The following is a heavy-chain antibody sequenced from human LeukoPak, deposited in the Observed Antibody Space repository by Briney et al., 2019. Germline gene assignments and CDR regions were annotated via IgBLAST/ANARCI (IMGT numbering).Heavy chain of an antibody. CDR2: IIPIFGTA. CDR3: ARGPDVPATGDWFDP. D-gene: IGHD1-14*01. Sequence: SVKVSCKASGGTFSGYAISWVRQAPGQGLEWMGRIIPIFGTANYAQKFQGRVTITTDESTSTAYMELSSLRSEDTAVYYCARGPDVPATGDWFDPWGQGTLVTVSS. J-gene: IGHJ5*02. CDR1: GGTFSGYA. V-gene: IGHV1-69*05.